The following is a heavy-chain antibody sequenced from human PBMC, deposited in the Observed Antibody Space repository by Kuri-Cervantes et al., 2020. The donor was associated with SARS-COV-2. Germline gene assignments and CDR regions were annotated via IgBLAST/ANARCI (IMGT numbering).Heavy chain of an antibody. J-gene: IGHJ4*02. CDR3: ARGGVGITVDY. CDR1: GFTFIDYY. V-gene: IGHV3-11*06. Sequence: SLKTLCAASGFTFIDYYMSWVRQAPGKGLEWVSYISSSSSYTNYADSVKGRFTISRDNAKNSLYLQMNSLIAEDTAVYYCARGGVGITVDYWGQGTLVTVSS. D-gene: IGHD3-3*01. CDR2: ISSSSSYT.